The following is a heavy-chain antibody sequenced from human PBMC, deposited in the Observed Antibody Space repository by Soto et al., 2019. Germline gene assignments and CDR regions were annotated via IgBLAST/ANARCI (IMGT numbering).Heavy chain of an antibody. CDR2: MNPNSGNT. CDR1: GYTFTSYD. D-gene: IGHD4-17*01. V-gene: IGHV1-8*01. J-gene: IGHJ3*02. Sequence: ASVKVSCKASGYTFTSYDINWVRQATGQGLEWMGWMNPNSGNTGYAQKFQGRVTMTRNTSISTAYMELSSLRSEDTAVYYCAVAYDYGGAFDIWDQGTMVTVS. CDR3: AVAYDYGGAFDI.